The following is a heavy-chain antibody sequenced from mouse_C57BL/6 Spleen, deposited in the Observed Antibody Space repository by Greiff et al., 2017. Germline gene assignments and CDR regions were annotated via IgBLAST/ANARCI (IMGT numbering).Heavy chain of an antibody. J-gene: IGHJ3*01. D-gene: IGHD2-4*01. V-gene: IGHV1-50*01. CDR1: GYTFTSYW. CDR3: ARKGRLRPFLN. CDR2: IDPSDSYT. Sequence: VKLQQPGAELVKPGASVKLSCKASGYTFTSYWMQWVKQRPGQGLEWIGEIDPSDSYTNYNQKFKGKATLTVDTSSSTAYQPLSSLTSEDSAVYYCARKGRLRPFLNWGQGTLVTVSA.